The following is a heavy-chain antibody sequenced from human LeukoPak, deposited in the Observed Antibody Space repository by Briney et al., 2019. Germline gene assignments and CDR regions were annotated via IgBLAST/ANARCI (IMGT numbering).Heavy chain of an antibody. Sequence: GRSLRLSCAASGLTFSSNAMHWVRQAPGKGLEWVAVISYDGSNKYYADSVKGRFTISRDNSKNTLYLQMNSLRAEVTAVYYCARDHTENFDYWGQGTLVTVSS. CDR1: GLTFSSNA. V-gene: IGHV3-30-3*01. CDR2: ISYDGSNK. J-gene: IGHJ4*02. CDR3: ARDHTENFDY. D-gene: IGHD5-18*01.